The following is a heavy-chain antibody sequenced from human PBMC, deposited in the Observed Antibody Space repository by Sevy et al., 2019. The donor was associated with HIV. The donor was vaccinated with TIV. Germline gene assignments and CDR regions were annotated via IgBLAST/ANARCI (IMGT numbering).Heavy chain of an antibody. Sequence: SGPTLVKPTQTLTLTCTFSGFSFTTSGVGVGWIRQSPGKAPEWLAVIFWDHDTLYSPSLNSRLTIPKDTSKDQVVLTMTNMDPVDTGTYYCAHRRSRGIIITDFDYWGQGTLVTVSS. D-gene: IGHD3-10*01. CDR3: AHRRSRGIIITDFDY. J-gene: IGHJ4*02. CDR2: IFWDHDT. V-gene: IGHV2-5*02. CDR1: GFSFTTSGVG.